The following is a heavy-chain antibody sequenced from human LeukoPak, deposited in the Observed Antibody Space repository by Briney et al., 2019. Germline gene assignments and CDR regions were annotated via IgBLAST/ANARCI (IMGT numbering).Heavy chain of an antibody. CDR1: GFTFSSYA. D-gene: IGHD2-8*01. Sequence: GGSLRLSCAASGFTFSSYAMHWVRQAPGKGREWGAVISYDGSNKYYADSVKGRFTISRDNSKNTLYLQMNSLRAEDTAVYYCARDVLDIYYYYGMDVWGQGTTVTVSS. V-gene: IGHV3-30*04. CDR2: ISYDGSNK. J-gene: IGHJ6*02. CDR3: ARDVLDIYYYYGMDV.